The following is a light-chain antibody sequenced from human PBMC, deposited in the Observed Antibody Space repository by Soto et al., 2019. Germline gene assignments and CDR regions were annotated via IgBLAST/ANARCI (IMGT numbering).Light chain of an antibody. V-gene: IGKV1-5*01. CDR3: QQYNSYPG. J-gene: IGKJ1*01. CDR1: HVISGW. CDR2: NAS. Sequence: DIQVTQSPSTLSASIGDRVTMTCRASHVISGWLAWYQQKPGKAPKLLIFNASTLKSGVPSRFSGSGSGTEFTLTISSLQPDDFATYYCQQYNSYPGFGQGTKVDI.